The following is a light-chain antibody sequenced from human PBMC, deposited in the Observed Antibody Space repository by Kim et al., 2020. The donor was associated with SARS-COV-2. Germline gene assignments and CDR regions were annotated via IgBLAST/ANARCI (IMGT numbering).Light chain of an antibody. CDR2: AAS. CDR1: QGISNH. V-gene: IGKV1-17*03. CDR3: LQHNSYPIT. Sequence: DIQMTQTPSAMPASVGDRVTITCRASQGISNHLVWFQQKPGKVPERLIYAASSLQSGVPSRFSGSASGTEFTLTITSLQPEDFATYYCLQHNSYPITFGQGTRLELK. J-gene: IGKJ5*01.